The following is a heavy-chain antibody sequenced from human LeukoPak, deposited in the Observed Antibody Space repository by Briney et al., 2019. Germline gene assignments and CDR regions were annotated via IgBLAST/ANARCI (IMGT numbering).Heavy chain of an antibody. D-gene: IGHD6-13*01. CDR2: IRYDGSNK. J-gene: IGHJ4*02. Sequence: GGSLRLSCAASGFIFNTYVMHWVRQAPGKGLEWLAFIRYDGSNKNYADSVKGRFTISRDNTKNSLYLQMNSLRAEDTAVYYCAKGREALASFDYWGQGTLVTVSS. CDR3: AKGREALASFDY. V-gene: IGHV3-30*02. CDR1: GFIFNTYV.